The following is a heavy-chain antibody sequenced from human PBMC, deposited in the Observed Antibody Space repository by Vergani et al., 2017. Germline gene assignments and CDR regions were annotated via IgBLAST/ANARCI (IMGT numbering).Heavy chain of an antibody. D-gene: IGHD1-7*01. CDR3: ARRGRSITGTTSDGMDV. V-gene: IGHV1-2*02. J-gene: IGHJ6*02. CDR2: INPNSGGT. Sequence: VQLVESGAEVKKPGASVKVSCKASGYTFTGYYMHWVRQAPGQGLEWMGWINPNSGGTNYAQKFQGRVTMTRDTSISTAYLQWSSLKASDTAMYYCARRGRSITGTTSDGMDVWGQGTTVTVSS. CDR1: GYTFTGYY.